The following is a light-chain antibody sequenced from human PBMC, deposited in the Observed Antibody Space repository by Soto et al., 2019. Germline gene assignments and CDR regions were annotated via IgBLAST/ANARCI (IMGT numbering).Light chain of an antibody. CDR1: SSDVGGYNY. CDR3: SSYTSSSTLGSG. CDR2: EVS. Sequence: QSALTQPASVSGSPGQSITISCTGTSSDVGGYNYVSWYQQHPGKAPKLMIYEVSNRPSGVSNRFSGSKSGNTASLTISGLQAEDEADYYCSSYTSSSTLGSGFGTGTKVTVL. J-gene: IGLJ1*01. V-gene: IGLV2-14*01.